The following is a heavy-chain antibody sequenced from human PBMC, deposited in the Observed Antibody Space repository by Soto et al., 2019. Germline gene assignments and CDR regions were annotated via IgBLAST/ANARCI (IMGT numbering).Heavy chain of an antibody. CDR2: IWYDGSNK. CDR3: ARDERSPAATFSLGSDWYFDL. V-gene: IGHV3-33*01. D-gene: IGHD2-15*01. CDR1: GFTFSSYG. J-gene: IGHJ2*01. Sequence: QVQLVESGGGVVQPGRSLRLSCAASGFTFSSYGMHWVRQAPGKGLEWVAVIWYDGSNKYYADSVKGRFTISRDNSKNTLYLEITSLRAEDTAVYYCARDERSPAATFSLGSDWYFDLWGRGTLVTVCS.